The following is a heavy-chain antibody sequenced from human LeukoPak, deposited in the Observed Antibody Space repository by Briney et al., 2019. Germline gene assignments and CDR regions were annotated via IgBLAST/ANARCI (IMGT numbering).Heavy chain of an antibody. Sequence: GGSLRLSCAASGFTFSSYSMNWVRQAPGKGLEWVSSISSSSSYIYYADSVKGRFTISRDNAKNSLYLQMNSLRAEDTALYYCAKDMSQGYSYGYESGFDYWGQGTLVTVSS. CDR2: ISSSSSYI. V-gene: IGHV3-21*04. D-gene: IGHD5-18*01. J-gene: IGHJ4*02. CDR1: GFTFSSYS. CDR3: AKDMSQGYSYGYESGFDY.